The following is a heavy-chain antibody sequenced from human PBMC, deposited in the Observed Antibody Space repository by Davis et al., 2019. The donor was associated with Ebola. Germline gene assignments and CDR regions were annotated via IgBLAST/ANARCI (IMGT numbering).Heavy chain of an antibody. CDR2: IYSGGST. D-gene: IGHD4-11*01. CDR3: ALSTVTTGFDY. CDR1: GFTVSGNY. J-gene: IGHJ4*02. Sequence: PGGSLRLSCAVSGFTVSGNYMSWVRQAPGKGLEWVSVIYSGGSTYYADSVKGRFTISRHNSKNTLYLQMNSLRAEDTAVYYCALSTVTTGFDYWGQGTLVTVSS. V-gene: IGHV3-53*04.